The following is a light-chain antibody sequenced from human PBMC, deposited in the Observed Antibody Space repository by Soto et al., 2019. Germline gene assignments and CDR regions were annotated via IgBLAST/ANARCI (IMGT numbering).Light chain of an antibody. V-gene: IGLV2-14*01. CDR2: EVS. CDR3: NSYITMNTYV. CDR1: STDVGAYNY. Sequence: QSALTQPASVSGSPGQSITISCTGSSTDVGAYNYVSWYQQYPGQAPNLLIYEVSRRPSGFSHRFSGSKSVNTASLTISGLQAEDEAHYYCNSYITMNTYVFGTGTKVTVL. J-gene: IGLJ1*01.